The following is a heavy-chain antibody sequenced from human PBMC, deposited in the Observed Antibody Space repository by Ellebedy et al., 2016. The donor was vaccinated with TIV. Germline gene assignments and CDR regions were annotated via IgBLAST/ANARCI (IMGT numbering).Heavy chain of an antibody. V-gene: IGHV1-3*01. CDR2: INAGNGNT. CDR1: GGTFSSYA. D-gene: IGHD2-15*01. CDR3: ARDCSGGSCYSVPDY. J-gene: IGHJ4*02. Sequence: ASVKVSXKASGGTFSSYAMHWVRQAPGQRLEWMGWINAGNGNTKYSQKFQGRVTITRDTSASTAYMELSSLRSEDTAVYYCARDCSGGSCYSVPDYWGQGTLVTVSS.